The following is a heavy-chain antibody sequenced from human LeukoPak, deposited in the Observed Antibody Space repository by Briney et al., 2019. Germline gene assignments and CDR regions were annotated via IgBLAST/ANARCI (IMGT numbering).Heavy chain of an antibody. J-gene: IGHJ4*02. CDR2: INPSGDST. V-gene: IGHV1-46*01. CDR1: GYTFTRYY. D-gene: IGHD3-22*01. CDR3: GRAYYYDTSGYYSLGDY. Sequence: ASVKVSCKASGYTFTRYYIHWVRQAPGQGLEWMGLINPSGDSTNYAQKFQGRVTMTRDTSTSTVYMELSSLRSEDTAVYYCGRAYYYDTSGYYSLGDYWGQGTLVTVTP.